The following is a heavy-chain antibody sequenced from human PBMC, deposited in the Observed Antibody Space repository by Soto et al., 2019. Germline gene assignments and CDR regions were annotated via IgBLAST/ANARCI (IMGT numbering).Heavy chain of an antibody. V-gene: IGHV4-59*08. J-gene: IGHJ4*02. CDR1: GGSISSYY. Sequence: QVQLQESGPGLVKPSETLSLTCTVSGGSISSYYWSWIRQPPGKGLEWIEYIYYSGSTNYNPSLRSRVTISLDTSTNQFALKLSSVTAADTAVYYCAGRYGDLFDYWGQGTLVTVSS. CDR3: AGRYGDLFDY. D-gene: IGHD4-17*01. CDR2: IYYSGST.